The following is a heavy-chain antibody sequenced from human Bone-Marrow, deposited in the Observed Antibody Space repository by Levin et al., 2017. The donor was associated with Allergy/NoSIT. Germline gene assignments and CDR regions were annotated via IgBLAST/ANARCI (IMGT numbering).Heavy chain of an antibody. J-gene: IGHJ4*02. Sequence: GGSLRLSCAASGFTLSNYPMSWVRQTPGTGLEWVSAISITGSNTYYADSVKGRFTISRDTYKNTLFLQMSSLRAEDTAVYFCVKEGPYCTNGICSNFFDYWGQGTLVTVSS. V-gene: IGHV3-23*01. CDR2: ISITGSNT. D-gene: IGHD2-8*01. CDR1: GFTLSNYP. CDR3: VKEGPYCTNGICSNFFDY.